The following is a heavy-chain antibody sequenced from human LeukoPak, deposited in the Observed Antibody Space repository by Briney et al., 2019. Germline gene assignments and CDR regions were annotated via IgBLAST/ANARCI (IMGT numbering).Heavy chain of an antibody. D-gene: IGHD3-10*01. J-gene: IGHJ5*02. Sequence: GSLRLSCAASGFTFTDYYMSWICQPPGKGLDWIGSIYYSGSTYYNPSLKSRVTISVDTSKNQFSLRLRSVTAADTAVYYCASILWFGDSWFDPWGQGTLVTVSS. CDR1: GFTFTDYY. CDR3: ASILWFGDSWFDP. V-gene: IGHV4-59*05. CDR2: IYYSGST.